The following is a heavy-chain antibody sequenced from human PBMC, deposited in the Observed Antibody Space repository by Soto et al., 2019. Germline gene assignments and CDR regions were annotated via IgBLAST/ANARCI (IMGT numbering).Heavy chain of an antibody. J-gene: IGHJ2*01. CDR1: NGSVTRGHYY. D-gene: IGHD1-1*01. V-gene: IGHV4-61*03. CDR2: IYNAEST. CDR3: VKHYNRYLDL. Sequence: GRLRESGQERVKPSDTLSSSGAVSNGSVTRGHYYWTWIRRPPGKGLEWIGYIYNAESTNYNPSLRNRLTISIDTSKNHLSLELSSVTAADTAVYFCVKHYNRYLDLWGRGTLVTVSS.